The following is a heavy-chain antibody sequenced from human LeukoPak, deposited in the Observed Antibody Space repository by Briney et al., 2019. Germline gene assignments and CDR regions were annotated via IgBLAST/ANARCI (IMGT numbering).Heavy chain of an antibody. Sequence: ASVKVSCKASGYTFTSYYMHCVRQAPAQGLEWMGIINHSGGSTSYAQKFQGRVTMTRDTSTSTVYMELSSLRSEDTAVYYCARGPLLAAGLDAFDIWGQGTMVTVSS. V-gene: IGHV1-46*01. CDR3: ARGPLLAAGLDAFDI. CDR2: INHSGGST. J-gene: IGHJ3*02. D-gene: IGHD2-15*01. CDR1: GYTFTSYY.